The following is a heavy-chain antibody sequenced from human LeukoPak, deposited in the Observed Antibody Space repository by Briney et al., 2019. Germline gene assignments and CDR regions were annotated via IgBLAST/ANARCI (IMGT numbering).Heavy chain of an antibody. Sequence: SVKVSCKASGGTFSSYAISWVRQAPGQGLEWMGRIIPIFGIANYAQKFQGGVTITADKSTSTAYMELSSLRSEDTAVYYCARDDYGGNSYPFDYWGQGTLVTVSS. CDR1: GGTFSSYA. CDR3: ARDDYGGNSYPFDY. D-gene: IGHD4-23*01. J-gene: IGHJ4*02. CDR2: IIPIFGIA. V-gene: IGHV1-69*04.